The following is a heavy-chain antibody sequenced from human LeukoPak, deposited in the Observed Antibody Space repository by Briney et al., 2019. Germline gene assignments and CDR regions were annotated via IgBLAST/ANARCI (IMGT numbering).Heavy chain of an antibody. V-gene: IGHV5-51*01. Sequence: GESLKISCKGSGYIFTEYWIGWVRQMPGKGLEWMGIIFPNDSDTRYSPSFQCQVTISADKSITTAYLQWSSLKASDSAMYYCARHGGELPDDYWGQGTLVTVSS. CDR1: GYIFTEYW. D-gene: IGHD1-26*01. CDR3: ARHGGELPDDY. J-gene: IGHJ4*02. CDR2: IFPNDSDT.